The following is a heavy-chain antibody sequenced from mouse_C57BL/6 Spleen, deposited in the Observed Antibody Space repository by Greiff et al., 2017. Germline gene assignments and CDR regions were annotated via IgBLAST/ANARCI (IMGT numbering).Heavy chain of an antibody. CDR3: ARHGYDVGYIDY. J-gene: IGHJ2*01. CDR1: GFTFSDYY. CDR2: ISNGGGST. D-gene: IGHD2-2*01. V-gene: IGHV5-12*01. Sequence: DVKLVASGGGLVQPGGSLKLSCAASGFTFSDYYMSWVRQTPEKRLAWVAYISNGGGSTYYPDTVKGRFTISRDTAKNTLYLQMSRLKSEDTAMYYCARHGYDVGYIDYWGQGTTLTVSS.